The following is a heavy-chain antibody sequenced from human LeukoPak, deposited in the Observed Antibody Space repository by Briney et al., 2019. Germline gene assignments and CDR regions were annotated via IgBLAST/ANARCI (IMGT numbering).Heavy chain of an antibody. D-gene: IGHD6-13*01. CDR3: AKVGVAAAGTIDY. CDR1: GFTFSSYG. Sequence: HPGGSLRLSCAASGFTFSSYGMHWVRQAPGKGLEWVAVISYDGSNKYYADSVKGRFTISRDNSKNTLYLQMNSLRAEDTAVYYCAKVGVAAAGTIDYWGQGTLVTVSS. CDR2: ISYDGSNK. V-gene: IGHV3-30*18. J-gene: IGHJ4*02.